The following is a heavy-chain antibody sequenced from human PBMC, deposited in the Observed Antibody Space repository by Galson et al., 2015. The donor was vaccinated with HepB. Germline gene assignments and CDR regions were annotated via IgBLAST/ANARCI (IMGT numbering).Heavy chain of an antibody. V-gene: IGHV3-23*01. Sequence: SLRLSCAASGFTLNSYAMSWVRQAPGKGLEWVSGIYAYSVTTNYADSVKGRFTMSRDNSENTLFLQMNSLRADDTAVYYCAKDRLYNDGMWDFEYWGQGTLVTVSS. J-gene: IGHJ4*02. CDR2: IYAYSVTT. D-gene: IGHD5-24*01. CDR3: AKDRLYNDGMWDFEY. CDR1: GFTLNSYA.